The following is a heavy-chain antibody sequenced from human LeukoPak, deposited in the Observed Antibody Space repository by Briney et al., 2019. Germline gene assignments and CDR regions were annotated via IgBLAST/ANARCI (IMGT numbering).Heavy chain of an antibody. CDR3: SKDILRHYYDSSGDLKARFDY. CDR1: GFTLNSYA. V-gene: IGHV3-23*01. CDR2: ISGSGGST. Sequence: GGSLRLSCAASGFTLNSYAMSWVRQAPGKGLEWVSAISGSGGSTYYADSVKGRFTISRDNSKNTLYLQMNSLRAEDTAVYYCSKDILRHYYDSSGDLKARFDYWGQGTLVTVSS. D-gene: IGHD3-22*01. J-gene: IGHJ4*02.